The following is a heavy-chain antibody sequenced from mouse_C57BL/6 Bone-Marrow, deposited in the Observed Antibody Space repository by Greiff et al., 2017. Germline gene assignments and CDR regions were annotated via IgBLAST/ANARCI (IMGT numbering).Heavy chain of an antibody. Sequence: QVQLQQPGAELVRPGTSVKLSCKASGYTFTSYWMHWVKQRPGQGLEWIGVIDPSDSYTNYNQKFKGKATLTVDTSSSTAYMQLSSLTSADSAVYYCAKLGLAYWGQGTLVTVSA. CDR1: GYTFTSYW. D-gene: IGHD4-1*01. J-gene: IGHJ3*01. CDR3: AKLGLAY. V-gene: IGHV1-59*01. CDR2: IDPSDSYT.